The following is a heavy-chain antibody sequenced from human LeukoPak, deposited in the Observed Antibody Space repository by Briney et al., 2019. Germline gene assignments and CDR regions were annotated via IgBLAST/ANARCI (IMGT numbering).Heavy chain of an antibody. CDR1: GYSFTSYW. V-gene: IGHV5-51*01. Sequence: GESLKISCKGSGYSFTSYWTGWVRQMPGKGLEWMGIIYPGDSDTRYSPSFQGQVTISADKSISTAYLQWSSLKASDTAMYYCARRQTGTIFGVVTRSDAFDIWGQGTMVTVSS. CDR2: IYPGDSDT. D-gene: IGHD3-3*01. J-gene: IGHJ3*02. CDR3: ARRQTGTIFGVVTRSDAFDI.